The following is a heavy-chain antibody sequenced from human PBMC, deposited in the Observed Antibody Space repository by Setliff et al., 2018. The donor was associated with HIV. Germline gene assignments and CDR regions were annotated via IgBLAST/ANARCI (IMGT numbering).Heavy chain of an antibody. Sequence: RASVKVSCKVSGYTLTDLSIHWVRQAPGKGLEWMGGFDPEHDKTIYAQKFQGRATMTEDTSTDTAYMQLNSLRSEDTAVYFCASHRRVGTTVLFSYWGQGTLVTVSS. J-gene: IGHJ4*02. CDR1: GYTLTDLS. CDR3: ASHRRVGTTVLFSY. D-gene: IGHD1-1*01. CDR2: FDPEHDKT. V-gene: IGHV1-24*01.